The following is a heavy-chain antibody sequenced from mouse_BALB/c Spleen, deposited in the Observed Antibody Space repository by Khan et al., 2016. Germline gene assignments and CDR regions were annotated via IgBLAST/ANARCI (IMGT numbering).Heavy chain of an antibody. J-gene: IGHJ4*01. Sequence: EVKLEESGGGLVQPGGSLRLSCATSGFTFTDYYMSWVRQPPGKALEWLGFIRHKANGYTTEYSASVKGRFTISRDNSQSILYLQMNNLRAEDSATYYCARVYSYAMDYWGQGTSVTVSS. CDR3: ARVYSYAMDY. CDR1: GFTFTDYY. D-gene: IGHD2-1*01. V-gene: IGHV7-3*02. CDR2: IRHKANGYTT.